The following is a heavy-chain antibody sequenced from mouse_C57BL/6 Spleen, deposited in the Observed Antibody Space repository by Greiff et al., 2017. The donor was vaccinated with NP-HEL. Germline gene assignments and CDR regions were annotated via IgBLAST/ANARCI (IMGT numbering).Heavy chain of an antibody. J-gene: IGHJ1*03. CDR1: GFSLTSYG. CDR3: ARTHYGSSYWYFDV. Sequence: VKVVESGPGLVQPSQSLSITCTVSGFSLTSYGVHWVRQSPGKGLEWLGVIWSGGSTDYNAAFISRLSISKDNSKSQVFFKMNSLQADDTAIYYCARTHYGSSYWYFDVWGTGTTVTVSS. V-gene: IGHV2-2*01. D-gene: IGHD1-1*01. CDR2: IWSGGST.